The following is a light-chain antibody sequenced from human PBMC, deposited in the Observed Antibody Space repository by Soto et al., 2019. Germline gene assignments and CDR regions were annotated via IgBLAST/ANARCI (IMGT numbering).Light chain of an antibody. CDR2: AAS. J-gene: IGKJ1*01. Sequence: DIQMTQSPSAGSASVGDRVTITCRASQDIRTWLAWYQPQPGNAPKPLIYAASSLQSGVPSRFSGSGSGTDFPLTISSLQPEDSATYHRQQANSYPPRTLGQGNKV. CDR3: QQANSYPPRT. V-gene: IGKV1-12*01. CDR1: QDIRTW.